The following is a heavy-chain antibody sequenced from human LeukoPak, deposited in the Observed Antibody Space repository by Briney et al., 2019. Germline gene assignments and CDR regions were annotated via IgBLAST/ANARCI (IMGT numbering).Heavy chain of an antibody. CDR2: IKQDGSEK. Sequence: GRSLRLASAASGFTFRSYWMSWVRQAPGKGLEWVANIKQDGSEKYYVDSVKGRFTISRDNSKDSLYLHINSLRAEDSAIYYCARDSRAGGSYPHFLFDFWGQGTMVTVSS. J-gene: IGHJ4*02. V-gene: IGHV3-7*04. CDR1: GFTFRSYW. D-gene: IGHD3-3*02. CDR3: ARDSRAGGSYPHFLFDF.